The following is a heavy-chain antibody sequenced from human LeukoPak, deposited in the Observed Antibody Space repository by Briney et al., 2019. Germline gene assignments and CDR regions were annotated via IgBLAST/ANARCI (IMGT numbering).Heavy chain of an antibody. CDR3: TRWVKEQRFLDWPPDY. D-gene: IGHD3/OR15-3a*01. Sequence: GGSLRLSCAASGFTFTTYAMSWVRQAPGRGLEWVSTISGGGGTTYYADSVKGRFTISRDNSKNTLDLQMNSLKTEDTAVYYCTRWVKEQRFLDWPPDYWGQGTLVTVSS. CDR2: ISGGGGTT. V-gene: IGHV3-23*01. CDR1: GFTFTTYA. J-gene: IGHJ4*02.